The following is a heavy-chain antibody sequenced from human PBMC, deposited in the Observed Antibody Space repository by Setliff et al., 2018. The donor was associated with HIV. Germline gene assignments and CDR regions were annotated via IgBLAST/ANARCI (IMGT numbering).Heavy chain of an antibody. D-gene: IGHD2-21*02. J-gene: IGHJ4*02. CDR1: GGSISSGGYY. CDR3: ARGEFYCGTDCYWSSFDY. V-gene: IGHV4-31*01. CDR2: IYYSGST. Sequence: PSETLSLTCTVSGGSISSGGYYWSWIRQHPGKGLEWIGYIYYSGSTYYNPSLKSLVTISVDTSRNQFSLKLSSVTAADTAVYYCARGEFYCGTDCYWSSFDYWGQGILVTVSS.